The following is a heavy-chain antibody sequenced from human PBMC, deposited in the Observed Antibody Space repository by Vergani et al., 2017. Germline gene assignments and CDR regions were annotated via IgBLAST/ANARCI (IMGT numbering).Heavy chain of an antibody. J-gene: IGHJ4*02. CDR1: GFTLRSYA. V-gene: IGHV3-23*01. Sequence: EVQLLESGGGLVQPGGSLRLSCAASGFTLRSYAMSWVRQAPGKGLEWVSAISGSGGSTYYADSVKGRFTISRDNSKNTLYLQMNSLRAEDTSVYYCAKDSVDTAMVTSGFDYGGQGTLVTVSS. CDR3: AKDSVDTAMVTSGFDY. D-gene: IGHD5-18*01. CDR2: ISGSGGST.